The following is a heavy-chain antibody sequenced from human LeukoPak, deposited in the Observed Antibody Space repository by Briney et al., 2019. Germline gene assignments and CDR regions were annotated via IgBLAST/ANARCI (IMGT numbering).Heavy chain of an antibody. CDR3: ARGVDCSGGSCYPNFDY. J-gene: IGHJ4*02. CDR2: INPSGGST. CDR1: GYTFTDYY. D-gene: IGHD2-15*01. V-gene: IGHV1-46*01. Sequence: ASVKVSCKASGYTFTDYYMHWVRQAPGQGLEWMGIINPSGGSTSYAQKFQGRVTMTRDTSTSTVYMELSSLRPEDTAVYYCARGVDCSGGSCYPNFDYWGQGTLVTVSS.